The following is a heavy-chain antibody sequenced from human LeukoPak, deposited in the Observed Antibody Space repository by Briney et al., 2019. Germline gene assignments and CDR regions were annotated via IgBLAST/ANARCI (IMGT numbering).Heavy chain of an antibody. V-gene: IGHV3-21*01. D-gene: IGHD3-9*01. J-gene: IGHJ3*02. CDR1: GFTFSSYS. Sequence: GGSLRLSCAASGFTFSSYSMNWVRQAPGKGLEWVSSISSSSSYIYYADSVKGRFTISRDNAKNSLYLQMNSLRAEDTAVYYCARGGNYDILTGPVAVDIWGQGTMVTVSS. CDR3: ARGGNYDILTGPVAVDI. CDR2: ISSSSSYI.